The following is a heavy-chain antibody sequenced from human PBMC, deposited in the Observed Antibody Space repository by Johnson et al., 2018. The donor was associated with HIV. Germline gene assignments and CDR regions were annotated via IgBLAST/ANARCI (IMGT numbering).Heavy chain of an antibody. V-gene: IGHV3-13*01. Sequence: VLLVESGGGVVQPGGSLRLSCAASGFTFSSYDMHWVRHAPGKGLEWVSAIGTAGDTYYPGSVKGRFTISRDNAKNSLYLQMNSLRAEDTAVYYCAKVLWEGDAFDIWGQGTMVTVSS. J-gene: IGHJ3*02. CDR3: AKVLWEGDAFDI. D-gene: IGHD2-2*01. CDR1: GFTFSSYD. CDR2: IGTAGDT.